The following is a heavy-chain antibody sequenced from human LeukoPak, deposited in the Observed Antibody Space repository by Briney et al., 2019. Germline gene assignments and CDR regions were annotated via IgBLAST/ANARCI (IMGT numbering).Heavy chain of an antibody. Sequence: SETLSLTCAVYGGSFSGYYWSWIRQPPGKGLEWIGEINHSGSTNYNPSLKSRVTISVDTSKNQFSLKLSSVTAADTAVYYCARGKFGELFVIDYWGQGTLVTVSP. CDR1: GGSFSGYY. V-gene: IGHV4-34*01. CDR2: INHSGST. J-gene: IGHJ4*02. CDR3: ARGKFGELFVIDY. D-gene: IGHD3-10*01.